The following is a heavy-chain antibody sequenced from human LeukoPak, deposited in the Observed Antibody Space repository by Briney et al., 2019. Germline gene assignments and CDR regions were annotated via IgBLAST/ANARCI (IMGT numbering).Heavy chain of an antibody. CDR3: ARRKEVQTTFDY. V-gene: IGHV3-7*01. CDR2: IKEDGGET. Sequence: PGGSLRLSCTASGFSFVGYTMAWFRQAPGKGLEWVANIKEDGGETYYVDSVKGRFTISRDNAKNSLDLQMNSLRDEDTAVYYCARRKEVQTTFDYWGQGTLVTVSS. D-gene: IGHD4/OR15-4a*01. J-gene: IGHJ4*02. CDR1: GFSFVGYT.